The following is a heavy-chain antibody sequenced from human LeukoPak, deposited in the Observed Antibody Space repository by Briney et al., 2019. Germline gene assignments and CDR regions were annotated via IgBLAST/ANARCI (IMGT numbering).Heavy chain of an antibody. CDR1: GFILSNYG. CDR2: ISNDGSTK. D-gene: IGHD2-8*02. V-gene: IGHV3-30*18. J-gene: IGHJ4*02. CDR3: AKDTGLSLVALDF. Sequence: GALRLSCAASGFILSNYGVHWVRQAPGKGLEWVAVISNDGSTKFYTDPVKGRFTVSRDNAQNSLVLQMDNLRPEDTALYFCAKDTGLSLVALDFWGQGTLVTVSS.